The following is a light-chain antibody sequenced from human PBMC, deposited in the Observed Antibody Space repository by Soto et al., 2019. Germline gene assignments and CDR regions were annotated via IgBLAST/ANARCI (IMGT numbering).Light chain of an antibody. Sequence: QSVLTQPPSASGSPGQSVTISCTGTSSDVGGYDYVSWYQQHPGKAPKLMIYEVTIRPSGVSDRFSGSKSGNTASLTVSGLQAKDEADYYCSSYTGGNPSYVFGTGTKGHRP. V-gene: IGLV2-8*01. CDR3: SSYTGGNPSYV. CDR2: EVT. CDR1: SSDVGGYDY. J-gene: IGLJ1*01.